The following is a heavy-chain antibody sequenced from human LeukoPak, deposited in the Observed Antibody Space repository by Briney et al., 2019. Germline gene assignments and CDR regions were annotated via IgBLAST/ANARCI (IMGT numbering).Heavy chain of an antibody. Sequence: GGSLRLSCAASGFTFSSYAMSWVRQAPGKGLEWVSAISGSGGSTYYADSVKGRFTISRDNSRNTLYLQMNSLRAEDTAVYYCAKKPIASIRFGSYYFDYWGQGTLVTVSS. CDR1: GFTFSSYA. D-gene: IGHD3-10*01. CDR3: AKKPIASIRFGSYYFDY. CDR2: ISGSGGST. V-gene: IGHV3-23*01. J-gene: IGHJ4*02.